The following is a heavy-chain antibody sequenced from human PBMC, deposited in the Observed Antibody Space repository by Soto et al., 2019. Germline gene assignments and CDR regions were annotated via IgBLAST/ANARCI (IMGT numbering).Heavy chain of an antibody. CDR2: ISYDGSNK. J-gene: IGHJ6*03. CDR1: GFTFSSYG. V-gene: IGHV3-30*18. Sequence: GGSLRLSCAASGFTFSSYGMHWVRQAPGKGLEWVAVISYDGSNKYYADSVKGRFTISRDNSKNTLYLQMNSLRAEDTAVYYCAKGSRDSSSWYYYYMDVWGKGTTVTVSS. D-gene: IGHD6-13*01. CDR3: AKGSRDSSSWYYYYMDV.